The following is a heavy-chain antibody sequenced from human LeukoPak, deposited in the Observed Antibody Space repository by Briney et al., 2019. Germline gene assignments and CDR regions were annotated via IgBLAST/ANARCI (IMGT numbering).Heavy chain of an antibody. Sequence: GGSLRLSCAPSGFTLSNYWMNCVRQAPGKGLEWVANMKHDGTEKSYVDSVKGRFTISRDDAKNSLYLQMNSLRAEDTAVYYCARPRLDSSGYALLDYWGQGTLVTVSS. J-gene: IGHJ4*02. V-gene: IGHV3-7*02. CDR3: ARPRLDSSGYALLDY. CDR1: GFTLSNYW. D-gene: IGHD3-22*01. CDR2: MKHDGTEK.